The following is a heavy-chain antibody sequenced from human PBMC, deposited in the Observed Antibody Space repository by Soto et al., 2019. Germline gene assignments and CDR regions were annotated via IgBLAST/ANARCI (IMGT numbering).Heavy chain of an antibody. CDR2: IDPSDSYT. Sequence: GESLKISCKGSGYSFTSYWISWVRQMHGKGLERMGRIDPSDSYTNYSPSFQGHVTISADKSISTAYLQLSSLKASDTAMYYCARHLGGYYGMDVWSQGTTVTVSS. V-gene: IGHV5-10-1*01. J-gene: IGHJ6*02. CDR1: GYSFTSYW. CDR3: ARHLGGYYGMDV. D-gene: IGHD3-16*01.